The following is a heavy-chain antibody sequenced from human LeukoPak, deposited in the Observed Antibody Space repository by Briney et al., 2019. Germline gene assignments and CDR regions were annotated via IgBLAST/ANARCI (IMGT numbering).Heavy chain of an antibody. D-gene: IGHD6-19*01. CDR2: ISYDGSNK. CDR3: ARGEWLVRL. V-gene: IGHV3-30-3*01. J-gene: IGHJ4*02. Sequence: PGRSLRLSCAASGFTFSSYAMHWVRQAPGKGLEWVAVISYDGSNKYYADSVKGRFTISRDNSKNTLYLQMNSLRADDTAVYYCARGEWLVRLWGQGTLVTVSS. CDR1: GFTFSSYA.